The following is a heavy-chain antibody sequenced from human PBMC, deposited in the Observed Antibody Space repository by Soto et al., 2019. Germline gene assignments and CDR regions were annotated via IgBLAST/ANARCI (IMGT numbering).Heavy chain of an antibody. Sequence: PSETLSLTCTVSGGSISSGGYYWSWIRQHPGKGLEWIGYIYYSGSTYYNPSLKSRVTISVDTSKNQFSLKLSSVTAADTAVYYCARVEYGDISYFDYWGQGPRSPSPQ. CDR3: ARVEYGDISYFDY. V-gene: IGHV4-31*03. CDR2: IYYSGST. J-gene: IGHJ4*02. D-gene: IGHD4-17*01. CDR1: GGSISSGGYY.